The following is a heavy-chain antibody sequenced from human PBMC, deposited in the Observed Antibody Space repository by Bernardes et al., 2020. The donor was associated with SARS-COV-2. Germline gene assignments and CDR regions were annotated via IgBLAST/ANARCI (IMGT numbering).Heavy chain of an antibody. CDR2: INANNGNK. CDR3: ARRRTSVSWFDP. J-gene: IGHJ5*02. Sequence: ASVKVSCKASGYTFNTYGITWVRQAPGQGPEWMGWINANNGNKDYAQKFQGRVTLTTDTSTNTGYMELRSLRSDDTAVYYCARRRTSVSWFDPWGQGTLVTVSS. D-gene: IGHD4-17*01. V-gene: IGHV1-18*01. CDR1: GYTFNTYG.